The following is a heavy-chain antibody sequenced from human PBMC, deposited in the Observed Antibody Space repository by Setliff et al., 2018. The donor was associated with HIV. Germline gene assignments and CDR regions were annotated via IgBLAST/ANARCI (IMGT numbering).Heavy chain of an antibody. J-gene: IGHJ4*02. Sequence: GASVKVSCKASGYTFTTYDITWVRQAPGQGLEWLGWISPYNGHTNFAQKFQGRVTMTTDTATSTAYMEVRSLRSDDTAVYYCARTDYGGNLGGNYFDYWGQGSLVTVSS. CDR3: ARTDYGGNLGGNYFDY. CDR1: GYTFTTYD. CDR2: ISPYNGHT. D-gene: IGHD4-17*01. V-gene: IGHV1-18*01.